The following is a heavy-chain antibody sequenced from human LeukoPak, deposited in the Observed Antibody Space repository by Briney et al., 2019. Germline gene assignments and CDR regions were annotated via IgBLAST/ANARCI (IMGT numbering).Heavy chain of an antibody. J-gene: IGHJ5*02. CDR3: ARDTHAYCRSTSCNTNWFDP. Sequence: SESLSLTCTVSGGSISSSSYYWGWIPQPPGKGLEWIGRSYYSGSTYYNPSLKSRVTISLDRSKNQFSLKLSSVTAAGTAVYYCARDTHAYCRSTSCNTNWFDPWGQGTLVTVSS. CDR2: SYYSGST. D-gene: IGHD2-2*02. V-gene: IGHV4-39*07. CDR1: GGSISSSSYY.